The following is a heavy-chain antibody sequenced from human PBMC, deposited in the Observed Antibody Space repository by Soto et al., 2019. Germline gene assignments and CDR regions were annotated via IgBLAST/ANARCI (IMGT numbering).Heavy chain of an antibody. J-gene: IGHJ4*02. D-gene: IGHD3-22*01. Sequence: SVKVSCKASGCTFSSYGISWVREAPGQGLEWMGWISSYNGNTNYAQNLQGRVTMTTETSTSAAYMELRSLRSDDTAVYYCARIPKYYYDSSGYSTFDYWGQGTLVTVSS. CDR1: GCTFSSYG. CDR2: ISSYNGNT. V-gene: IGHV1-18*01. CDR3: ARIPKYYYDSSGYSTFDY.